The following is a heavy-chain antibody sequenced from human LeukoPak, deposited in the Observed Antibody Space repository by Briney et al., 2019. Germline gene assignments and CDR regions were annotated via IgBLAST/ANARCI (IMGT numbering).Heavy chain of an antibody. D-gene: IGHD3-9*01. Sequence: GGSLRLSCAASGFTFSSYSMNWVRQAPGKGLEWVSSISSSSSYIYYADSVKGRFTISRDNAKNSLYLQMNSLRAEDTAVHYCARDRDILTGYYITDAFDIWGQGTMVTVSS. CDR2: ISSSSSYI. V-gene: IGHV3-21*01. J-gene: IGHJ3*02. CDR3: ARDRDILTGYYITDAFDI. CDR1: GFTFSSYS.